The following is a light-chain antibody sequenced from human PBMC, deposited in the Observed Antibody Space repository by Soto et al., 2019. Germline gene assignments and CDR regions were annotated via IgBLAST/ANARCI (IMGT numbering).Light chain of an antibody. CDR3: QQSYSTPQT. V-gene: IGKV1-39*01. J-gene: IGKJ1*01. CDR1: QSISSY. Sequence: DIQMTQSPCSLSASVGDRVTITCLASQSISSYLNWYQQKPGKAPKLLIYAASSLQSGVPSRFSGSGSGTDFTLTISSLQPEDFATYYCQQSYSTPQTFGQGTKVDI. CDR2: AAS.